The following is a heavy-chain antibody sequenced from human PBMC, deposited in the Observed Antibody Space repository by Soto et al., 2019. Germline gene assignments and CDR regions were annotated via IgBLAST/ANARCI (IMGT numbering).Heavy chain of an antibody. J-gene: IGHJ4*02. CDR2: IYYSGST. V-gene: IGHV4-31*03. D-gene: IGHD6-13*01. Sequence: QVQLQESGPGLVKPSQTLSLTCTVSGGSISSGGYYWSWIRQHPGKGLECIGYIYYSGSTYYNPSLKSRITISVDTSKNHFSQKLSSVTAADTALYYCARDPAAGRGNFDYWGQGTLVTVSS. CDR1: GGSISSGGYY. CDR3: ARDPAAGRGNFDY.